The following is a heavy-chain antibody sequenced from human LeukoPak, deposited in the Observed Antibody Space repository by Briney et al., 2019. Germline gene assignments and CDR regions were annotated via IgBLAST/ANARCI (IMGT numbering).Heavy chain of an antibody. CDR2: INPNSGGT. J-gene: IGHJ6*02. CDR3: ARGQYCGGGCYHYYYGMDV. D-gene: IGHD2-21*02. Sequence: ASVKVSCKASGYTFTGYYMHWVRQAPGQGLEWMGWINPNSGGTNYAQKFQGRVTMTRDTSISTAYMELSRLRSDDTAVYYCARGQYCGGGCYHYYYGMDVWGQGTTVTVSS. CDR1: GYTFTGYY. V-gene: IGHV1-2*02.